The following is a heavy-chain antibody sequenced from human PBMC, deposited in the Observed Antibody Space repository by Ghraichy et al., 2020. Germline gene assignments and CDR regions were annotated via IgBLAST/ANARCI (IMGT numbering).Heavy chain of an antibody. V-gene: IGHV4-31*03. CDR2: IYYSEST. CDR1: GGSISSGGYY. J-gene: IGHJ6*02. CDR3: ARAPMSHGEGGMDV. Sequence: SETLSLTCTVSGGSISSGGYYWSWIRQHPGKGLEWIGYIYYSESTYYNPSLKSRVTISVDTSKNQFSLKLSSVTAADTAVYYCARAPMSHGEGGMDVWGQGTTVTVSS. D-gene: IGHD4-17*01.